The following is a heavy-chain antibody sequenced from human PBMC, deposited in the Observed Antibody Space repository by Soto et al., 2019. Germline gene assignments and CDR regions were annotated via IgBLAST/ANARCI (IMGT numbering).Heavy chain of an antibody. CDR3: ARHFPTVTTIYGMDV. Sequence: PGESLKISCKGSGYSFTSYWIGWVRQMPGKGLEWMGIIYPGDSDTRYSPSFQGQVTISADKSISTAYLQWSSLKASDTAMYYCARHFPTVTTIYGMDVWGQGTTVTVSS. CDR2: IYPGDSDT. D-gene: IGHD4-4*01. J-gene: IGHJ6*02. V-gene: IGHV5-51*01. CDR1: GYSFTSYW.